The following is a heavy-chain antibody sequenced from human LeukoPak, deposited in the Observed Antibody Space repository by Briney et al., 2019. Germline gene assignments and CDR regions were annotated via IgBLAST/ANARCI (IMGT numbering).Heavy chain of an antibody. Sequence: GGTLRLSCEASGFSFSIYGMSWVRQAPGKGLEWVSAISGSGGSTYYADSVKGRFTISRDNSKNTLYLQMNSLRAEDTAVYYCAKDLRDHSSGWYFFDYWGQGTLVTVSS. D-gene: IGHD6-19*01. V-gene: IGHV3-23*01. CDR3: AKDLRDHSSGWYFFDY. CDR1: GFSFSIYG. CDR2: ISGSGGST. J-gene: IGHJ4*02.